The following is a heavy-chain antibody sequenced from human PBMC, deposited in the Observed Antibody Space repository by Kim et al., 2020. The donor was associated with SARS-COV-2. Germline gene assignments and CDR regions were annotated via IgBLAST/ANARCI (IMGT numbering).Heavy chain of an antibody. V-gene: IGHV1-46*01. J-gene: IGHJ6*02. CDR3: ARGASSGWSYYYYGMDV. CDR2: INPSGGST. D-gene: IGHD6-19*01. Sequence: ASVKVSCKASGYTFTSYYMHWVRQAPGQGLEWMGIINPSGGSTSYAQKFQGRVTMTRDTSMSTVYMELSSLRSEDTAVYYCARGASSGWSYYYYGMDVWGQGTTVTVSS. CDR1: GYTFTSYY.